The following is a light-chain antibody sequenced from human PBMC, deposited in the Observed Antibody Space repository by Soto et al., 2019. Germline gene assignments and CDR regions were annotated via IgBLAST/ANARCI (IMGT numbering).Light chain of an antibody. Sequence: QSALTQPASVSGSPGQSITISCTGTSSDVGSYNLVSWYQQHPGKAPKLMIYEGSKRPSGVSNRFSGSKSGNTASLTISGLQAEDEADYYCCSYAGSSTCAFVFGGGTKLTVL. V-gene: IGLV2-23*01. CDR2: EGS. CDR1: SSDVGSYNL. J-gene: IGLJ2*01. CDR3: CSYAGSSTCAFV.